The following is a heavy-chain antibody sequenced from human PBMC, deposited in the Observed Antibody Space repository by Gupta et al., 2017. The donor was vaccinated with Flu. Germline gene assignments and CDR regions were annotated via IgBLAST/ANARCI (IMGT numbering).Heavy chain of an antibody. CDR2: ISSSSSYI. Sequence: VRQAPGKGLGWVSFISSSSSYIYYADSVKGRFTISRDNAKNSLYLQMNNLRAEDTAVYYCARAWEARGYFDYWGQGSLVTVSS. V-gene: IGHV3-21*01. J-gene: IGHJ4*02. CDR3: ARAWEARGYFDY. D-gene: IGHD1-26*01.